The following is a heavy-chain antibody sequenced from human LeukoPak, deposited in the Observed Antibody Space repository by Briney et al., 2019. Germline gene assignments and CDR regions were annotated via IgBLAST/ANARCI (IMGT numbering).Heavy chain of an antibody. D-gene: IGHD1-26*01. V-gene: IGHV1-69*01. CDR2: IIPIFGTA. CDR3: AREPNSGSYPADY. CDR1: GGTFSSYA. J-gene: IGHJ4*02. Sequence: GSSVKVSCKASGGTFSSYAISWVRQAPGQGLEWMGGIIPIFGTANYAQKFQGRVTITADESTSTAYMELSSLRSEDTAVYYCAREPNSGSYPADYWGQGTLVTVSS.